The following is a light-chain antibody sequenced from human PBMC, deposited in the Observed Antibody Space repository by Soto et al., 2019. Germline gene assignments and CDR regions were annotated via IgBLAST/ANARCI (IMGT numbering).Light chain of an antibody. V-gene: IGKV3-11*01. J-gene: IGKJ4*01. Sequence: EMILTQSPATLSLSPGERATLSCKPSQCISNYIAWYQQKPGQAPRLLIYDASIRATGIPARFSGSGSGTDFTLSISSLQPEDFAVYYCHQYRGSPPTFGGGTKVDIK. CDR2: DAS. CDR1: QCISNY. CDR3: HQYRGSPPT.